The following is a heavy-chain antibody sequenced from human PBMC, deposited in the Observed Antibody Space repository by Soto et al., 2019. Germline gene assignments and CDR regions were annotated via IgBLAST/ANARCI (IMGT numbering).Heavy chain of an antibody. J-gene: IGHJ4*02. D-gene: IGHD4-17*01. CDR1: GGSISSGDYY. CDR3: ATNGGGSLYGGQGLSVY. CDR2: IYYSGST. V-gene: IGHV4-30-4*01. Sequence: PSETLSLTCTVSGGSISSGDYYWSWIRQPPGKGLEWIGYIYYSGSTYYNPSLKSRVTISVDTSKNQFSLKLSSVTAADTAVYYCATNGGGSLYGGQGLSVYWGQGSLVIVSS.